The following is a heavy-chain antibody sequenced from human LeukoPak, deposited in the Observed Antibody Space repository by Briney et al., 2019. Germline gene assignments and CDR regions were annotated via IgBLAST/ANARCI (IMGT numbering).Heavy chain of an antibody. J-gene: IGHJ5*02. D-gene: IGHD2-21*01. CDR3: AGVACGGDCYSHWFDP. Sequence: ASVKVSCKASGYTFTGYYMHWVRQAPGQGLEWMGWINPNSGGTNYAQKFQGRVTMTRDTSISTAYMELSRLRSDDTAVYYCAGVACGGDCYSHWFDPWGQGTLVTVSS. CDR1: GYTFTGYY. CDR2: INPNSGGT. V-gene: IGHV1-2*02.